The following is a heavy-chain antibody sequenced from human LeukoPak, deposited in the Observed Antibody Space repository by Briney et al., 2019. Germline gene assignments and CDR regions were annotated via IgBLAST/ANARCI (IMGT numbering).Heavy chain of an antibody. CDR3: AYLLQDNNSTTSYGMDF. D-gene: IGHD2/OR15-2a*01. Sequence: ASVKVSCKASGGTFSSYAISWVRQAPGQGLEWMGGIIPIFGTANYAQKFQGRVTITADESTSTAYVELSSLRSEDTAVYYCAYLLQDNNSTTSYGMDFWGQGPTVPVSS. CDR1: GGTFSSYA. V-gene: IGHV1-69*13. J-gene: IGHJ6*02. CDR2: IIPIFGTA.